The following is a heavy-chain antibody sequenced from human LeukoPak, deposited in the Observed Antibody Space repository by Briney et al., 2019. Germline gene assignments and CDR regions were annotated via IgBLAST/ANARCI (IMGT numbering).Heavy chain of an antibody. CDR2: ISAYNGNT. D-gene: IGHD4-17*01. V-gene: IGHV1-18*01. CDR3: AREWDDYGDLGGYYFDY. CDR1: GYTFTSYG. Sequence: ASVKVSCKASGYTFTSYGISWVRQAPGQGLEWMGWISAYNGNTNYAQKLQGRVTMTTDTSTSTAYMELRSLRSDDTAVYYCAREWDDYGDLGGYYFDYWGQGTLVTVSS. J-gene: IGHJ4*02.